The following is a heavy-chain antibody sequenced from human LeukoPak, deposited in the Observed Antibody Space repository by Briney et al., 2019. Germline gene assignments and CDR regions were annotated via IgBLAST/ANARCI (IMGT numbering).Heavy chain of an antibody. CDR3: ARALSTADYYGSGRIFDY. CDR2: IYYSGST. V-gene: IGHV4-39*07. J-gene: IGHJ4*02. D-gene: IGHD3-10*01. Sequence: PSETLSLTCTVSGGSISSSSYYWGWIRQPPGKGLEWIGSIYYSGSTYYNPSLKSRVTISVDTSKNQFSLKLSSVTAAGTAVYYCARALSTADYYGSGRIFDYWGQGTLVTVSS. CDR1: GGSISSSSYY.